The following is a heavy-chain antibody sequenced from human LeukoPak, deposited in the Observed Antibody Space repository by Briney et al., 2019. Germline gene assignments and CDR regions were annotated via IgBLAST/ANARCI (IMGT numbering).Heavy chain of an antibody. V-gene: IGHV4-59*01. J-gene: IGHJ6*03. CDR2: IYYSGST. CDR1: GGSISSYY. D-gene: IGHD1-26*01. CDR3: ARVQWELPDYYYYYMDV. Sequence: SETLSLNCTVSGGSISSYYWSWIRQPPGKGLEWIGYIYYSGSTNYNPSLKSRVTISVDTSKNQFTLKLSSVTAADTAVYYCARVQWELPDYYYYYMDVWGKGTTVTVSS.